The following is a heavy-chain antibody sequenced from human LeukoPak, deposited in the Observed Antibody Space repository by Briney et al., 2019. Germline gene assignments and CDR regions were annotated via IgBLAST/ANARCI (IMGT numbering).Heavy chain of an antibody. V-gene: IGHV4-34*01. D-gene: IGHD6-19*01. CDR3: ARERAGL. J-gene: IGHJ4*02. CDR1: GESFSGYY. CDR2: INHSGNT. Sequence: SETLSLTCAVYGESFSGYYWSWIRQPPGKGLEWIGEINHSGNTNYNPSLKSRVTISVDTSKNQFSLKLSSVTAADTAVYYCARERAGLWGQGTLVTVSS.